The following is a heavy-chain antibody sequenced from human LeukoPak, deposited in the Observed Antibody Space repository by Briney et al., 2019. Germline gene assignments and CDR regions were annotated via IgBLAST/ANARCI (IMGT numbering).Heavy chain of an antibody. CDR1: GFTVSSNY. CDR3: ARDSSHYLGSSDY. D-gene: IGHD6-6*01. J-gene: IGHJ4*02. CDR2: IYSGGST. Sequence: GGSLRLSCAASGFTVSSNYMSWVRQAPGKGLEWVSVIYSGGSTYYADSVKGRFTISRDNAKNTLNLQMNSLRAEDTAIYYCARDSSHYLGSSDYWGQGTLVTVSS. V-gene: IGHV3-53*01.